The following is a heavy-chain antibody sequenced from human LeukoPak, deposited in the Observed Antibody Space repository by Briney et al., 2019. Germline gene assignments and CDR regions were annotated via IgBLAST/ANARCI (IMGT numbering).Heavy chain of an antibody. CDR2: INQDGSEK. Sequence: GGSLRLSCAAAGFTFSSYWMSWGRQAPGEVLEWVANINQDGSEKFYVDSVKGRFTISRDNAKNTLYLQMNSLRAEDTAVYYCARRGAVADAFDIWGQGTMVTVSS. J-gene: IGHJ3*02. CDR1: GFTFSSYW. V-gene: IGHV3-7*01. D-gene: IGHD4-23*01. CDR3: ARRGAVADAFDI.